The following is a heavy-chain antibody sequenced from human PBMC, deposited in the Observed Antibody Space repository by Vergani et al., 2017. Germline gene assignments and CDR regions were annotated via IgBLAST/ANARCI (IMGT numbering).Heavy chain of an antibody. CDR3: ARELKVGDAFDI. CDR1: GGSVSSGSYY. J-gene: IGHJ3*02. D-gene: IGHD1-26*01. CDR2: IYYSGST. Sequence: QVQLQESGPGLVKPSETLSLTCTVSGGSVSSGSYYWSWIRQPAGKGLEWIGYIYYSGSTNYNPSLKSRVTISVDTSKNQFSLKLSSVTAADTAVYYCARELKVGDAFDIWGQGTMVTVSS. V-gene: IGHV4-61*10.